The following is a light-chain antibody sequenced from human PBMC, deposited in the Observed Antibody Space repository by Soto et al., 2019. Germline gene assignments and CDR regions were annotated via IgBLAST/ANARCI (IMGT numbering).Light chain of an antibody. V-gene: IGKV1-27*01. CDR2: AAS. Sequence: DIQMTQSPSSLSASVGDTVTITCRASQGIIDYLAWYQQRPGKVPKLLIYAASTLQTGVPSPFSGSGAGTDFTLTISSLQPEDVGAYYCQKYDTAPQTFGQGTRVEIK. CDR1: QGIIDY. CDR3: QKYDTAPQT. J-gene: IGKJ1*01.